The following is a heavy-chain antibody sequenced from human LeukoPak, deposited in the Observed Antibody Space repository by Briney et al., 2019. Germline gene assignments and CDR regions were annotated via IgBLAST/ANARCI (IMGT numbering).Heavy chain of an antibody. D-gene: IGHD3-22*01. CDR3: ASFGYYYDSSGYYSQGNY. CDR2: ISYDGSNK. J-gene: IGHJ4*02. V-gene: IGHV3-30*03. CDR1: GFTFSSYS. Sequence: PGGSLRLSCAASGFTFSSYSMNWVRQAPGKGLEWVAVISYDGSNKYYADSVKGRFTISRDNSKNTLYLQMNSLRAEDTAVYYCASFGYYYDSSGYYSQGNYWGQGTLVTVSS.